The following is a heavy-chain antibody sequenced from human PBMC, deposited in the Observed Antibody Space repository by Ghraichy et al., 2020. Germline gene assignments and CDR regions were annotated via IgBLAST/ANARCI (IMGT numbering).Heavy chain of an antibody. CDR1: GFTFSSYA. CDR2: ISGSGGST. V-gene: IGHV3-23*01. CDR3: AKDSEYYYDSSASYYFDY. D-gene: IGHD3-22*01. J-gene: IGHJ4*02. Sequence: GGSLRLSCAASGFTFSSYAMSWVRQAPGKGLEWVSAISGSGGSTYYADSVKGRFTISRDNSKNTLYLQMNSLRAEDTAVYYCAKDSEYYYDSSASYYFDYWGQGTLVTVSS.